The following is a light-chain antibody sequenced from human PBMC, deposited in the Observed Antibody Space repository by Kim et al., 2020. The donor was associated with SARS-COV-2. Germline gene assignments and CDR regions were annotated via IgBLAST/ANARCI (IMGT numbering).Light chain of an antibody. CDR1: SGHSSYA. CDR2: LNSDGSH. Sequence: LGASVKLTCTLSSGHSSYAIAWHQQQPEKDPRYLMKLNSDGSHSKGDGIPDRFSGSSSGAERYLTISSLQSEDEADYYCQTWGTVVFGGGTQLTVL. V-gene: IGLV4-69*01. CDR3: QTWGTVV. J-gene: IGLJ2*01.